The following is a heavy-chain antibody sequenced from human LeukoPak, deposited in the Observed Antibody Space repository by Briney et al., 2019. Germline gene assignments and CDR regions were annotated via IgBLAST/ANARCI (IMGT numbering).Heavy chain of an antibody. CDR3: ARKAGGSYRLDY. CDR1: GYTFTDYY. J-gene: IGHJ4*02. V-gene: IGHV1-2*02. Sequence: ASVKVSCKASGYTFTDYYLHWVRQAPAQGLEWMGWINPNSGGTSYAQKFQGRVTMTRDTSTSTVYMELSSLRSEDTAVYYCARKAGGSYRLDYWGQGTLVTVSS. D-gene: IGHD1-26*01. CDR2: INPNSGGT.